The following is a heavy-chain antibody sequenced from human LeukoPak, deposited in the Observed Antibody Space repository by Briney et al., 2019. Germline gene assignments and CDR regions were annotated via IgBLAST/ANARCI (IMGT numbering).Heavy chain of an antibody. J-gene: IGHJ5*02. CDR1: GSSITTYTH. CDR2: IHHTGNT. V-gene: IGHV4-38-2*02. D-gene: IGHD2-2*01. Sequence: SETLSLTCTVSGSSITTYTHWGWIRQSPGKGLEWIASIHHTGNTYYNPSLESRVTISIDTSKNQFSLEVRSVTAADTAVYYCARKGVYCSSTSCYRGPNWFDPWGQGTLVTVSS. CDR3: ARKGVYCSSTSCYRGPNWFDP.